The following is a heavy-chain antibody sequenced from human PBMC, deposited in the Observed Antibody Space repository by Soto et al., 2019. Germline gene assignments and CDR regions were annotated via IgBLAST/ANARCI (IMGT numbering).Heavy chain of an antibody. CDR3: ARAGITIFGVAPYAFDI. CDR1: GDSVSSNSAA. D-gene: IGHD3-3*01. J-gene: IGHJ3*02. V-gene: IGHV6-1*01. CDR2: TYYRSKWYN. Sequence: PSQTLSLTCAISGDSVSSNSAAWNWIRQSPSRGLEWLGRTYYRSKWYNDYAVSVKSRITINPDTSKNQFSLQLNSVTPEDTAVNYCARAGITIFGVAPYAFDIWGQGTMVTVAS.